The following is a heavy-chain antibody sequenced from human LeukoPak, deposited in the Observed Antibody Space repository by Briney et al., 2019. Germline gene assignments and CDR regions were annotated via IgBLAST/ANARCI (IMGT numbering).Heavy chain of an antibody. CDR2: INPNSGGT. CDR1: EYTFVAYH. J-gene: IGHJ3*02. Sequence: ASVKVSCKASEYTFVAYHMHWVRQAPGQGLEWMGWINPNSGGTNYAKKFQGRVTMTRDTSISTAYMELIGLRSGDTAVYYCARDLPADIWGQGTMVTVSS. CDR3: ARDLPADI. V-gene: IGHV1-2*02.